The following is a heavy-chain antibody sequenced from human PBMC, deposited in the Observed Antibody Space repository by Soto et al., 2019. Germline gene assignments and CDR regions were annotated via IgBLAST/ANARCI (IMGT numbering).Heavy chain of an antibody. CDR1: GYTFTSYA. J-gene: IGHJ3*02. CDR3: AREGEWGELLPGNDALAI. V-gene: IGHV1-3*01. D-gene: IGHD1-26*01. Sequence: GASVKVSCKASGYTFTSYAMHWVRQAPGQRLEWMGWINAGNGNTKYSQKFQGRVTITRDTSASTAYMELSSLRSEDTAVYYCAREGEWGELLPGNDALAIWVQGTIVTVSS. CDR2: INAGNGNT.